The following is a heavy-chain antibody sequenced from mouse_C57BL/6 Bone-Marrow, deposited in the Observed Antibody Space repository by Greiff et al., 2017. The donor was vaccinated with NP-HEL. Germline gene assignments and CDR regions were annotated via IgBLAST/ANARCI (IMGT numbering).Heavy chain of an antibody. CDR3: ARYRASTGTRAMDY. V-gene: IGHV1-7*01. CDR1: GYTFTCYW. J-gene: IGHJ4*01. D-gene: IGHD4-1*02. Sequence: QVQLQQSGAELAKPGASVELSCKASGYTFTCYWVPWGKQRPGQGLEWIGYINPSSGYTKYNQKFKDKATLTADKSSSTAYMQLSSLTYEDSAVYYCARYRASTGTRAMDYWGQGTSVTVSS. CDR2: INPSSGYT.